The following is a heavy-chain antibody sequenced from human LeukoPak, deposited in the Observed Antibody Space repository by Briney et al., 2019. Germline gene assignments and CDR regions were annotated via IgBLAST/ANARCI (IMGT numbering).Heavy chain of an antibody. CDR2: IYGSGGSE. J-gene: IGHJ4*02. D-gene: IGHD2-8*02. CDR1: EFTFSKFT. V-gene: IGHV3-23*01. Sequence: GGSLRLSCAASEFTFSKFTMNWVRQAPGKGLEWVSAIYGSGGSEYADSVKGRFTISRDNSKNTVYLQMNSLRAEDTAVYYCTKDRLPDGVWSIDYWGQGILVTVSS. CDR3: TKDRLPDGVWSIDY.